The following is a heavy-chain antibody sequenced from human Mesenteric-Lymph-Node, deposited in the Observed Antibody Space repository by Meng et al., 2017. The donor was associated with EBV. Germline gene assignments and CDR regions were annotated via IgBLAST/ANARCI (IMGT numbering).Heavy chain of an antibody. J-gene: IGHJ4*02. V-gene: IGHV4-34*01. CDR3: ARDRIPWLAEGVGLDY. Sequence: QVNLTEWGAGMFKPSETLSLTCAAYGASFSGNYGGWMRQPPGKGLEWIGEIDPTGNTKYIPSLKSRLTMSVSTSKNQFSLNLSSVTAADMAVYYCARDRIPWLAEGVGLDYWGQGTLVTVSS. CDR1: GASFSGNY. CDR2: IDPTGNT. D-gene: IGHD5-24*01.